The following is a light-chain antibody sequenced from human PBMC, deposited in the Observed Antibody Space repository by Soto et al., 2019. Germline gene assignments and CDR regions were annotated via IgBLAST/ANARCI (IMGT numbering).Light chain of an antibody. CDR3: QQYGSSPT. CDR2: GAS. J-gene: IGKJ4*01. CDR1: QSVSSSY. V-gene: IGKV3-20*01. Sequence: EIVLTQSPGTLSLSPGERATLSCRASQSVSSSYLAWYHHKRGQAPRLLVYGASSRATGIPDRFSGSGSGTDFTLTISRLEPADSAVYYCQQYGSSPTFGGGTRVEIK.